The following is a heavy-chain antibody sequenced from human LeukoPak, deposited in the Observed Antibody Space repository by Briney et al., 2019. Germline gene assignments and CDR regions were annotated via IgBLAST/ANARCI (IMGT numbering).Heavy chain of an antibody. Sequence: ASVKVSCKASGYTFTSYGISWVRQAPGQGLEWMGWISAYNGNTNYAQKLQGRVTMTTDTSTSTAYMELRSLRSDDTAVYYCARDRYKSIAAADFDYWGQGTLVTVSS. J-gene: IGHJ4*02. CDR2: ISAYNGNT. V-gene: IGHV1-18*01. CDR1: GYTFTSYG. CDR3: ARDRYKSIAAADFDY. D-gene: IGHD6-13*01.